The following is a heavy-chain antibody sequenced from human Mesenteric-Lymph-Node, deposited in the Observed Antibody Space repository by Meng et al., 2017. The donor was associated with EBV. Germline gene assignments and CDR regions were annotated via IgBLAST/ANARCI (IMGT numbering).Heavy chain of an antibody. V-gene: IGHV4-34*01. Sequence: VQSQRWGAGLFTPSETLSLTCAVYDGSFSNYYWSWIRQSPEKGLEWIGEINRIGGTDYNPSLKSRVTISVDTSKNQFSLRLSSVTAADTAVYYCARGYTYNYESGVPPFDLWGHGTLVTVSS. J-gene: IGHJ5*02. D-gene: IGHD3-22*01. CDR2: INRIGGT. CDR3: ARGYTYNYESGVPPFDL. CDR1: DGSFSNYY.